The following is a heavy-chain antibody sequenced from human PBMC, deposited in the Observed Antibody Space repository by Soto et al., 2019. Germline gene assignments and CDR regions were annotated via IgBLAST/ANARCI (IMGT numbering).Heavy chain of an antibody. CDR1: GFSLTTNGVG. CDR3: AYCGYYSSSWFPDY. D-gene: IGHD6-13*01. CDR2: IYLDDDK. J-gene: IGHJ4*02. Sequence: QITLKESGPSLVKPTQTLTLTCTFSGFSLTTNGVGVGWIRQSPGEALEWLALIYLDDDKRYSPSLKSRLTITKDTSKNPVVLTMTNMDSVDTATYYCAYCGYYSSSWFPDYWGQGTLVTVSS. V-gene: IGHV2-5*02.